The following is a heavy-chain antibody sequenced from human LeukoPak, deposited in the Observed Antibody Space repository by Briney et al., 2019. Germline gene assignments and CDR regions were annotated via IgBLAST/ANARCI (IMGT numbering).Heavy chain of an antibody. J-gene: IGHJ4*02. CDR3: AKGTGGSSWPFDY. D-gene: IGHD6-13*01. CDR2: ISSSSSTI. CDR1: GFTFSSYS. Sequence: GGSLRLSCAASGFTFSSYSMNWVRQAPGKGLEWVSYISSSSSTIYYADSVKGRFTISRDNAKNSLYLQMNSLRAEDTAVYYCAKGTGGSSWPFDYWGREPWSPSPQ. V-gene: IGHV3-48*01.